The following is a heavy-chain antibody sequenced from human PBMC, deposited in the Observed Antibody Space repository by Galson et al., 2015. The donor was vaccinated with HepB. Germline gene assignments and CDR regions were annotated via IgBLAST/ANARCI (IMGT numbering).Heavy chain of an antibody. Sequence: SLRLSCAASGFTFNCCGMQWVRQAPGKGLGWVAVVSSDGGTQFYADSVKGRFTISRDNSKNTLYPQMNSLRAEDTAVYYCAKESEKPQYGAYFDFWGQGILVTVSS. V-gene: IGHV3-30*18. D-gene: IGHD4/OR15-4a*01. CDR2: VSSDGGTQ. J-gene: IGHJ4*02. CDR3: AKESEKPQYGAYFDF. CDR1: GFTFNCCG.